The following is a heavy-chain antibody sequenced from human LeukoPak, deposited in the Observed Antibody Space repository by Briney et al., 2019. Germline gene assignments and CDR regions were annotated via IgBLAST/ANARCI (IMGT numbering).Heavy chain of an antibody. D-gene: IGHD6-25*01. V-gene: IGHV3-9*01. Sequence: GGSLGLSCAASGFTFDDYAMHWVRQAPGKGLEWVSGISWNSGSIGYADSVKGRFTISRDNAKNSLYLQMNSLRAEDTALYYCAKGGYGRDGYFQHWGQGTLVTVSS. CDR3: AKGGYGRDGYFQH. CDR2: ISWNSGSI. CDR1: GFTFDDYA. J-gene: IGHJ1*01.